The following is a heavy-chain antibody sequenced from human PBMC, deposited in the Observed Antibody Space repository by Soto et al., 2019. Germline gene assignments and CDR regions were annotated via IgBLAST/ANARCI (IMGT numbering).Heavy chain of an antibody. Sequence: ASVKVSCKASGDIFDNYAISWVRQAPGQGLEWLGGISPVIGTTHYAQRFQGRLTITADRSTMTTYMELSGLKSEDTAIYFCARDYSGYDPALNRFDPWGQGTLVTVSS. CDR2: ISPVIGTT. CDR1: GDIFDNYA. J-gene: IGHJ5*02. D-gene: IGHD5-12*01. V-gene: IGHV1-69*06. CDR3: ARDYSGYDPALNRFDP.